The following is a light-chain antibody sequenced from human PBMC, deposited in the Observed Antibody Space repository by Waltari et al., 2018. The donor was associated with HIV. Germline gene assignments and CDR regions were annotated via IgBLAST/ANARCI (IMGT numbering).Light chain of an antibody. CDR2: EFT. CDR1: SSAVGSYSL. CDR3: CSYAGSSTWV. V-gene: IGLV2-23*02. Sequence: SALTQPASVSASPGQSITISCAGTSSAVGSYSLVSWYQHHPDKHPKLIIYEFTKRPSVISNRFSGSKSGNTASRTISGLQAEDEADYYCCSYAGSSTWVFGGGTKLTVL. J-gene: IGLJ3*02.